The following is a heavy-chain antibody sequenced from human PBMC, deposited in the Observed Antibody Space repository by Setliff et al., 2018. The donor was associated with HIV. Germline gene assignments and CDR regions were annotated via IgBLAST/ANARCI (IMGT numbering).Heavy chain of an antibody. D-gene: IGHD6-19*01. CDR1: GGSINIGSYY. V-gene: IGHV4-61*09. Sequence: ASETLSLTCTVSGGSINIGSYYWSWIRQPAGKGLEWIGHIYTSGSTNYNPSLKSRVTISVDTSTNQFSLKLSSVTAADTAVYYCAGGRRSSGWYVYHWGQGTLVTVSS. CDR2: IYTSGST. J-gene: IGHJ4*02. CDR3: AGGRRSSGWYVYH.